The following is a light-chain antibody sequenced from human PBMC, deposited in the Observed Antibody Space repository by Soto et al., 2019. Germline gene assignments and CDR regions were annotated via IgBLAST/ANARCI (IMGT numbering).Light chain of an antibody. CDR2: KAS. J-gene: IGKJ4*01. Sequence: DIQMTQSPSSVSASVGDTVTVSCRASQVISSWLAWYQQKPGRAPNLLIYKASTLQTGVPSRFSGSGSGTDFTLTITNLPPEDFATYYCHQASSFPLSFGGGTKVEIK. CDR3: HQASSFPLS. V-gene: IGKV1-12*01. CDR1: QVISSW.